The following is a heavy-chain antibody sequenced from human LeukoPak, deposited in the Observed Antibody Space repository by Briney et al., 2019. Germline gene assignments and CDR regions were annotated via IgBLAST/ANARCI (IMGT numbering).Heavy chain of an antibody. CDR3: AGPIRGYSGYDSVDYYGMDA. D-gene: IGHD5-12*01. CDR1: RFTFSDYY. V-gene: IGHV3-11*01. J-gene: IGHJ6*02. CDR2: ISSSGSTI. Sequence: GGSLRLSCAASRFTFSDYYMSWIRQAPGKGLEWVSYISSSGSTIYYADSVKGRFTISRDNAKNSLYLQMNSLRAEDTAVYYCAGPIRGYSGYDSVDYYGMDAWGQGTTVTVSS.